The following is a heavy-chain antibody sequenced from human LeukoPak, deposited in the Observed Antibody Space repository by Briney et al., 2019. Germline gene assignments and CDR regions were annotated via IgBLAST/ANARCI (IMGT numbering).Heavy chain of an antibody. CDR1: EYTFTGYY. D-gene: IGHD3-10*01. Sequence: ASVKVSCKASEYTFTGYYIHWVRQAPGQGLEWMGWIDPNTGDSNYVQKFQGRVTMTRDTSISTAYMELSRLRSEDTAVYYCARGRFGEVASGDYWGQGTLVTVSS. CDR3: ARGRFGEVASGDY. CDR2: IDPNTGDS. V-gene: IGHV1-2*02. J-gene: IGHJ4*02.